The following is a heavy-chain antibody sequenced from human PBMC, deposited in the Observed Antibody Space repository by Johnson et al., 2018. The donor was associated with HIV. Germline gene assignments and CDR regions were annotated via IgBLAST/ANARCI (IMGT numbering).Heavy chain of an antibody. D-gene: IGHD2-2*01. J-gene: IGHJ3*02. V-gene: IGHV3-30-3*01. CDR1: GFTFSSNP. CDR3: AKDRTGGYCSSSSCFDAFDI. Sequence: VESGGGVVQPGRSLRLSCAASGFTFSSNPMYWVRQAPGKGLEWVAVMSYDGINKYYADSVKGRFTISRENYKNTLYLQMNSLRAEDTAVYYCAKDRTGGYCSSSSCFDAFDIWGQGTMVTVSS. CDR2: MSYDGINK.